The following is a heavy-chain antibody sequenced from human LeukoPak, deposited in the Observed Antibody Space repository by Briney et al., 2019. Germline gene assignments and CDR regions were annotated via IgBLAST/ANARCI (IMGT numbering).Heavy chain of an antibody. J-gene: IGHJ4*02. Sequence: GESLKISCKGSGHSFTSYWIGWVRQLRGKRLEWMGIIYPGDSDNRFRPSFQGEVTISAENSISTAYLQWSSLKASDTAMYYCARINSDSSGYVDYWGQGTLVTVSS. CDR1: GHSFTSYW. CDR2: IYPGDSDN. CDR3: ARINSDSSGYVDY. V-gene: IGHV5-51*01. D-gene: IGHD3-22*01.